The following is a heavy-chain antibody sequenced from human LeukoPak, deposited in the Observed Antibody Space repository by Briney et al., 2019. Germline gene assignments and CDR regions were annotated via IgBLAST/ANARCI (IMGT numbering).Heavy chain of an antibody. CDR1: GGSFSGYY. J-gene: IGHJ6*03. CDR3: ARHGYGSGSCYSYYYYYMDV. Sequence: SETLSLTCAVYGGSFSGYYWSWIRQPPGKGLEWIGEINHSGSTNYNLSLKSRVTISVDTSKNQFSLKLSSVTAADTAVYYCARHGYGSGSCYSYYYYYMDVWGKGTTVTISS. V-gene: IGHV4-34*01. CDR2: INHSGST. D-gene: IGHD3-10*01.